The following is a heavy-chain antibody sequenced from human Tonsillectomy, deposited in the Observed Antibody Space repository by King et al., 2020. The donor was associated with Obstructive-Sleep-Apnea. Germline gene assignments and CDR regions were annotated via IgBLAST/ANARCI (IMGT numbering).Heavy chain of an antibody. CDR2: IYYSGST. J-gene: IGHJ4*02. D-gene: IGHD3-22*01. CDR1: GGSISSYY. Sequence: QLQESGPGLVKPSETLSLTCTVSGGSISSYYWSWLRPPPGKGLEWIGYIYYSGSTNYNPSLKSRVTISVDTSKNQFSLKLSSVTAADTAVYYCARVHYDSSGYCLGFDYWGQGTLVTVSS. V-gene: IGHV4-59*01. CDR3: ARVHYDSSGYCLGFDY.